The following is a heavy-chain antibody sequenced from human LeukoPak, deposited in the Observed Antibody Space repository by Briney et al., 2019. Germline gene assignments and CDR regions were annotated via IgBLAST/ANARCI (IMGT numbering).Heavy chain of an antibody. V-gene: IGHV4-59*08. CDR3: ARSQWLVRGYFDY. CDR2: IYYSGST. J-gene: IGHJ4*02. CDR1: GGSISSYY. Sequence: SETLSLTCTVSGGSISSYYWSWIRQPPGKGLEWIGYIYYSGSTNYNPSLKSRVTISVDTSKNQFSLKLSSVTAADTAMYYCARSQWLVRGYFDYWGQGTLVTVSS. D-gene: IGHD6-19*01.